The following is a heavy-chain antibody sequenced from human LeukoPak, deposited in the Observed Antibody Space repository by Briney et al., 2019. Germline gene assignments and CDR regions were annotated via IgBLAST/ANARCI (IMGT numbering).Heavy chain of an antibody. V-gene: IGHV3-7*01. J-gene: IGHJ4*02. CDR2: IKEDGSEK. CDR1: GFTSSSYW. Sequence: GGSLRLSCAASGFTSSSYWMSWVRQAPGKGLERVANIKEDGSEKNYVDSVKGRFTIYRDNAKNSLYLQMNSLRAEETAVYYCTRDSFGLWVDYWGQGTLVTVSS. CDR3: TRDSFGLWVDY. D-gene: IGHD3-16*01.